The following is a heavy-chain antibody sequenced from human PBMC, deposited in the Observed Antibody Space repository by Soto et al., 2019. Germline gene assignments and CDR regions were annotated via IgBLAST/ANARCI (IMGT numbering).Heavy chain of an antibody. CDR2: IIPIFGTA. V-gene: IGHV1-69*12. D-gene: IGHD3-16*02. Sequence: QVQLVQSGAEVKKPGSSVKVSCKASGGTFSSYAISWVRQAPGQGLEWMGGIIPIFGTANYAQKFQGRVTITADESTSTAYMELSSQRSEDTAVYYCARAGLLSGGVIGSLLDYWGQGTLVTVSS. CDR3: ARAGLLSGGVIGSLLDY. CDR1: GGTFSSYA. J-gene: IGHJ4*02.